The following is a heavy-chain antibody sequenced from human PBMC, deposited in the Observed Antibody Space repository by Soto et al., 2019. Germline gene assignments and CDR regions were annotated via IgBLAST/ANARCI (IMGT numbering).Heavy chain of an antibody. CDR1: GFTFSSYS. Sequence: PGGSLRLSCAASGFTFSSYSMNWVRQAPGKGLEWVSCISSSSSTIYYAASVKGRFTISRDNAKNSLYLQMNSLRDEDTAVYYCARPEYSSSSYGMDVWGQGTTVTVSS. CDR3: ARPEYSSSSYGMDV. D-gene: IGHD6-6*01. V-gene: IGHV3-48*02. J-gene: IGHJ6*02. CDR2: ISSSSSTI.